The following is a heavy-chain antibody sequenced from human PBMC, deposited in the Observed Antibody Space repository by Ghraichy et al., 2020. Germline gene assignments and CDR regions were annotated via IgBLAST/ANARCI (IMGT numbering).Heavy chain of an antibody. D-gene: IGHD2-2*01. V-gene: IGHV3-21*01. CDR2: ISSSSSYI. Sequence: GGSLRLSCAASGFTFSSYSMNWVRQAPGKGLEWVSSISSSSSYIYYADSVKGRFTISRDNAKNSLYLQMNSLRAEDTAVYYCARDEIVVVPADYYYGMDVWGQGTTVTVSS. J-gene: IGHJ6*02. CDR1: GFTFSSYS. CDR3: ARDEIVVVPADYYYGMDV.